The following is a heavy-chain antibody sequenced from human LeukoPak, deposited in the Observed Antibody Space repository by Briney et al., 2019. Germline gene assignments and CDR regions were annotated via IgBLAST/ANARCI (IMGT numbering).Heavy chain of an antibody. D-gene: IGHD1-26*01. CDR1: GGSFSGYY. V-gene: IGHV4-34*01. J-gene: IGHJ4*02. CDR3: ARDAGGSYPFDY. Sequence: SETLSLTCAVYGGSFSGYYWSWIRQPPGKGLEWIGEINHSGSTNYNPSLKSRVTISVDTSKNQFSLKLNSVTAADTAVYYCARDAGGSYPFDYWGQGTLVTVSS. CDR2: INHSGST.